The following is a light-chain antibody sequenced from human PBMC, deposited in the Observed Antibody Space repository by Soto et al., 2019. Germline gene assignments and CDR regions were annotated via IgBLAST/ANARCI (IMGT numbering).Light chain of an antibody. CDR2: DAS. V-gene: IGKV1-5*01. CDR1: QSISSW. Sequence: DIQMTQSPSTLSASVVDRVTITCRASQSISSWLAWYQQKPGKAPKLLIYDASSLESGVPSRFGGSGSGTEFTLTISSLQPDDFATYYCQQYNSYWTFGQGTKVDIK. J-gene: IGKJ1*01. CDR3: QQYNSYWT.